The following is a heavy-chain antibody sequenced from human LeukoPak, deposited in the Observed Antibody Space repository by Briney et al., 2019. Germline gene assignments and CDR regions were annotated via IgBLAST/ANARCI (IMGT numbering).Heavy chain of an antibody. V-gene: IGHV1-58*01. CDR2: IVVGSGNT. Sequence: GASVKVSCKASGFTFTSSAVQWVRQARGQRLEWIGWIVVGSGNTNYAQKFQERVTITRDMSTSTAYMELSSLRPEDTAVYYCAAAGQQVVTWGFDYWGQGTLVTVSS. CDR3: AAAGQQVVTWGFDY. D-gene: IGHD4-23*01. J-gene: IGHJ4*02. CDR1: GFTFTSSA.